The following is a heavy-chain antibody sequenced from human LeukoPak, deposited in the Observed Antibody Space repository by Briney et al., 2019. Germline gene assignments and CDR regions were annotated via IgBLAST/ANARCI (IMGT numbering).Heavy chain of an antibody. CDR2: ISNSAATI. CDR3: ARDLPYCGGDCLTFDY. J-gene: IGHJ4*02. V-gene: IGHV3-48*01. D-gene: IGHD2-21*01. Sequence: AGSLRLSCTASGFTLSIYSLSWVRQAPGKGLEWVAFISNSAATIYYADSVKGRFTISSDNAKNSLYLQMGSLRAEDTAVYSCARDLPYCGGDCLTFDYWCQGTLVTVSS. CDR1: GFTLSIYS.